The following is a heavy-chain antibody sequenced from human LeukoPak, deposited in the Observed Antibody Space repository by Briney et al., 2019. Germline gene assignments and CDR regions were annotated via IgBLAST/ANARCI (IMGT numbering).Heavy chain of an antibody. D-gene: IGHD1-26*01. CDR3: ARDSGSGSNWFDP. V-gene: IGHV4-59*12. Sequence: SETLSLTCTVSGGSISSYYWSWIRQPPGQGLEWIGYIYYSGSTNYNPSLKSRVTVSTDTSKNQFSLKLSSVTAADTAVYYCARDSGSGSNWFDPWGQGTLVTVSS. J-gene: IGHJ5*02. CDR1: GGSISSYY. CDR2: IYYSGST.